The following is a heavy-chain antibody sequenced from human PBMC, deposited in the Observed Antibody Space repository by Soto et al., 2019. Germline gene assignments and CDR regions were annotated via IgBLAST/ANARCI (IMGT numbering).Heavy chain of an antibody. V-gene: IGHV3-21*01. D-gene: IGHD1-1*01. CDR1: GFTFSSYS. CDR2: ISSSSSYI. CDR3: ARDMGGWNQPFDY. Sequence: EVQLVESGGGLVKPGGSLRLSCAASGFTFSSYSMNWVRQAPGKGLEWVSSISSSSSYIYYADSVKGRFTISRDNAKNSLYLQMNSLRAEDTAVYYCARDMGGWNQPFDYWGQGTLVTVSS. J-gene: IGHJ4*02.